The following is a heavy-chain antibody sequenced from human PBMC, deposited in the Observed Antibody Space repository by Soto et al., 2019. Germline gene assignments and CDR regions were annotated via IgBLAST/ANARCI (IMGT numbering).Heavy chain of an antibody. CDR3: ARGIAAAATGWFDP. CDR1: GYTFSGYY. Sequence: VSVKGSCKASGYTFSGYYMHWVRQAPGQGLEWMGWINPNSGGTNYAQKFQGRVTMTRDTSISTAYMELSRLRSDDTAVYYSARGIAAAATGWFDPWGQGTLVTVSS. J-gene: IGHJ5*02. D-gene: IGHD6-13*01. V-gene: IGHV1-2*02. CDR2: INPNSGGT.